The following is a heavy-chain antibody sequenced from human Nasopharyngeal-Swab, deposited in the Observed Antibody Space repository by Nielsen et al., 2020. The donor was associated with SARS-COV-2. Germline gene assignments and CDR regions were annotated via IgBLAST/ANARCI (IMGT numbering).Heavy chain of an antibody. V-gene: IGHV4-59*08. CDR3: AKGGDYGIRDY. CDR1: GVSVSPHY. J-gene: IGHJ4*02. Sequence: SETLSLTCNVSGVSVSPHYWSWLRQPPGKRLEWVGYIYYGGSTNYNPSLKNRVTMSVDPSNNQFSLKLTSVTAADTAVYYCAKGGDYGIRDYWGQGTLVTVSS. D-gene: IGHD4-17*01. CDR2: IYYGGST.